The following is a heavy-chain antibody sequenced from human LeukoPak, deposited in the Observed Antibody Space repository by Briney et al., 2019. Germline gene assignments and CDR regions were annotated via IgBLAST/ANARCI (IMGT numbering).Heavy chain of an antibody. CDR2: ISWKSGSI. D-gene: IGHD6-19*01. CDR1: GFTLDDYS. CDR3: AKDMFISGWYYFDY. V-gene: IGHV3-9*03. Sequence: GGSLRLSCAPSGFTLDDYSMHWVRPAPGKGLEWVSGISWKSGSIGYADCVKGRFTISRDNAKNSQYLQMNSLRAEDMALYYCAKDMFISGWYYFDYWGQGTLVTVYS. J-gene: IGHJ4*02.